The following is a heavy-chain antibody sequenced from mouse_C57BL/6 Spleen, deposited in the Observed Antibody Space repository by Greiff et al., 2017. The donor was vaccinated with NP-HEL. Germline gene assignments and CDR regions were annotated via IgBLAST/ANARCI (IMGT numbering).Heavy chain of an antibody. D-gene: IGHD1-1*01. CDR1: GFTFSSYA. V-gene: IGHV5-4*01. CDR3: ARDQDYGSSSYYYAMDY. CDR2: ISDGGSYT. J-gene: IGHJ4*01. Sequence: EVKLMESGGGLVKPGGSLKLSCAASGFTFSSYAMSWVRQTPEKRLEWVATISDGGSYTSYPDNVKGRFTISRDNAKNNLYLQMSHLKSEDTAMYYCARDQDYGSSSYYYAMDYWGQGTSVTVSS.